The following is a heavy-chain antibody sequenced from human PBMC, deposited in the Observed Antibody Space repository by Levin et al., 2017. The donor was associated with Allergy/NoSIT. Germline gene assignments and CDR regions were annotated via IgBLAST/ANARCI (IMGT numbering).Heavy chain of an antibody. CDR3: ARRMDYNWNRNWYFDR. CDR1: GGSINSYY. CDR2: IYSSGNT. V-gene: IGHV4-59*08. Sequence: SETLSLTCSVSGGSINSYYWSWIRQAPGKGLEWIGYIYSSGNTNYNPSLKSRVTISLDMPKKQFSLELTSVTAADTAIYDCARRMDYNWNRNWYFDRWGRGTLVTVSS. D-gene: IGHD1-20*01. J-gene: IGHJ2*01.